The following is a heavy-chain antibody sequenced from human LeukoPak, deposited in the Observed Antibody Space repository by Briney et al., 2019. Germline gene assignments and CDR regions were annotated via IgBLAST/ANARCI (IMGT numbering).Heavy chain of an antibody. D-gene: IGHD3-9*01. Sequence: SGGSLRLSCAASGFTFSSYAMHWVRQAPGKGLEWVAFIRYDGSNKYYADSVKGRFTISRDNAKNSLYLQMNSLRAEDTAVYYCARAKREYYDISGGDWFDPWGQGTLVTVSS. CDR2: IRYDGSNK. CDR1: GFTFSSYA. CDR3: ARAKREYYDISGGDWFDP. J-gene: IGHJ5*02. V-gene: IGHV3-30*02.